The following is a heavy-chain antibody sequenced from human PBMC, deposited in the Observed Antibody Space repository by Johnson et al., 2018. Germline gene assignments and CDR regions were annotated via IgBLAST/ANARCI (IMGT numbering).Heavy chain of an antibody. CDR3: ARDRRYEEKFYYMDV. CDR2: ISWDSGNI. J-gene: IGHJ6*03. V-gene: IGHV3-9*01. D-gene: IGHD1-14*01. CDR1: GFTFDVYA. Sequence: VQLVESGGGLVQPGRSLRLSCAASGFTFDVYAMHWVRQVPGTGLAWVSGISWDSGNIAYADSVKGRFTVSRDNAKNSLSLQMNGLRGEDTAVYYWARDRRYEEKFYYMDVWGKGTTVTVSS.